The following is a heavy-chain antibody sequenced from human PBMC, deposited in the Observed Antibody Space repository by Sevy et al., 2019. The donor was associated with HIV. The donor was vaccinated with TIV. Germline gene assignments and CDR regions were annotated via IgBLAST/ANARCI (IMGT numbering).Heavy chain of an antibody. V-gene: IGHV3-11*01. D-gene: IGHD2-8*01. Sequence: GGSLRLSCAASDFIFSDYYMNWIRQAPGKGLEWISYISNSGSDISYTDSVKGRFTVSRDNRKNSLYLQMSSLRAEDTAVYYCARESNVISDAFDIWGQGTMVTVSS. CDR3: ARESNVISDAFDI. J-gene: IGHJ3*02. CDR1: DFIFSDYY. CDR2: ISNSGSDI.